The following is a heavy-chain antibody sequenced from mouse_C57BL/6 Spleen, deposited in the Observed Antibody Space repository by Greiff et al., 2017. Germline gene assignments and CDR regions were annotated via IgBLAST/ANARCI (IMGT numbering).Heavy chain of an antibody. J-gene: IGHJ1*03. CDR3: ARQGYYGSSYEYFDV. CDR1: GFTFSSYT. CDR2: ISGGGGNT. D-gene: IGHD1-1*01. Sequence: EVNVVESGGGLVKPGGSLKLSCAASGFTFSSYTMSWVRQTPGKRLEWVATISGGGGNTYYPDSVKGRVTLARDNAKNTLYLQRSSLRSEDTALYYCARQGYYGSSYEYFDVWGTGTTVTVAS. V-gene: IGHV5-9*01.